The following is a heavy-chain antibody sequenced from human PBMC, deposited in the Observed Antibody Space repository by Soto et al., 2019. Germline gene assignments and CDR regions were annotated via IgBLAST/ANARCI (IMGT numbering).Heavy chain of an antibody. J-gene: IGHJ6*03. V-gene: IGHV1-18*01. D-gene: IGHD3-9*01. Sequence: ASVKVSCKASGYIFTSYGISWVRQAPGQGLEWMGWISAYNGNTNYAQKLQGRVTMTTDTSTSTAYMELRSLRSDDTAVYYCAREYRRYDILTGYYSYYYYMDVWGKGTTVTVSS. CDR3: AREYRRYDILTGYYSYYYYMDV. CDR2: ISAYNGNT. CDR1: GYIFTSYG.